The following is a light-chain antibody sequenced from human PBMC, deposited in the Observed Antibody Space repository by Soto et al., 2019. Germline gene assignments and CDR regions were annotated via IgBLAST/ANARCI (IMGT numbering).Light chain of an antibody. V-gene: IGKV1-39*01. J-gene: IGKJ1*01. Sequence: DIQMTQSPSSLSASVGDRVTITCRASQSISSYLNWYQQKPGKAPKLLIYAASSLQIGVPSRFSGSGSGTDFTLTISSLQPEDCATYYCQQSYSTPRTFGQGTKVEIK. CDR1: QSISSY. CDR2: AAS. CDR3: QQSYSTPRT.